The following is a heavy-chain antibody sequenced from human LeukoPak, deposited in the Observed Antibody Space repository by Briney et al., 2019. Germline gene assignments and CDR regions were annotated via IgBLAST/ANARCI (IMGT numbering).Heavy chain of an antibody. Sequence: ASVKVSCKASGYNFPSHGISWVRQAPGQGLEWMGWISVDIGNTNYAQRLQGRVTMTTDTSTTTAYMELTSLTSDDTAVYYCARVIAAAGKGNWFDPWGQGTLVTVSS. CDR3: ARVIAAAGKGNWFDP. CDR2: ISVDIGNT. CDR1: GYNFPSHG. J-gene: IGHJ5*02. V-gene: IGHV1-18*01. D-gene: IGHD6-13*01.